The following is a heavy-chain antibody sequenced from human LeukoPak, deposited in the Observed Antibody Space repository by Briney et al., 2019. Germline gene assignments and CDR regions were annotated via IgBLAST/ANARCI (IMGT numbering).Heavy chain of an antibody. CDR3: ARAIPGLRYYYYYMDV. CDR2: INHSGST. V-gene: IGHV4-34*01. J-gene: IGHJ6*03. Sequence: SETLSLTCAVYGGSFSGYYWSWIRQPPGKGLEWIGEINHSGSTNYNPSLKSRVTISVDTSKNQFSLKLSSVTAADTAAYYCARAIPGLRYYYYYMDVWGKGTTVTVSS. D-gene: IGHD4-17*01. CDR1: GGSFSGYY.